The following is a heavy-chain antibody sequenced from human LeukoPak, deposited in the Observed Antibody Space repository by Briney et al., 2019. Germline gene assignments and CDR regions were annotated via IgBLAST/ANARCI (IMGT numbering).Heavy chain of an antibody. CDR2: ISSNGGST. CDR1: GFTFSSYA. D-gene: IGHD6-19*01. J-gene: IGHJ6*03. CDR3: ASSDSRGWYNYYMDV. Sequence: PGGSLRLSCAASGFTFSSYAMHWVRQAPGKGLEYVSAISSNGGSTYYANSVKGRFTISRDNSKNTLYLQMGSLRAEDMAVYYCASSDSRGWYNYYMDVWGKGTTVTVSS. V-gene: IGHV3-64*01.